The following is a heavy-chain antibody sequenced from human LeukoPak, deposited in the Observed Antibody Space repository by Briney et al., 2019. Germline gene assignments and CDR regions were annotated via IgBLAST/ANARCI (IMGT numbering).Heavy chain of an antibody. CDR1: GFTFSSYG. Sequence: GGSLRLSCAASGFTFSSYGMHWIRQAPGKGLEWVAFIPYDGSNKYYADSVKGRFTISRDNSKNTLYLQMNSLRAEDTAVYYCAKVGYSYGHSWGQGTLVTVSS. V-gene: IGHV3-30*02. CDR2: IPYDGSNK. J-gene: IGHJ4*02. D-gene: IGHD5-18*01. CDR3: AKVGYSYGHS.